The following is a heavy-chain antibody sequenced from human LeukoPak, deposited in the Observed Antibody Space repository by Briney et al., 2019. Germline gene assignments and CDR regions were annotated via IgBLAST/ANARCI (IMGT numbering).Heavy chain of an antibody. Sequence: GGSLRLSCAASGFTFSDYYMSWIRQAPGKGLEWVSYISSSNSYTNYADSVKGRFYADSVKGRFTISRDSAKNSLYLQMNSLRAEDTAVYYCASLTYYFDSSGYYPGYFQHWGQGTLVTVSS. CDR3: ASLTYYFDSSGYYPGYFQH. CDR2: ISSSNSYT. J-gene: IGHJ1*01. CDR1: GFTFSDYY. V-gene: IGHV3-11*03. D-gene: IGHD3-22*01.